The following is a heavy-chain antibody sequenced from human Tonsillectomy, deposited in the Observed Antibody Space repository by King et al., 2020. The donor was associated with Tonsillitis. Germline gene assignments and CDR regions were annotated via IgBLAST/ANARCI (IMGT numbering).Heavy chain of an antibody. CDR1: GFTFSSYW. V-gene: IGHV3-74*01. Sequence: VQLVESGGGLVQPGGSLRLSCAASGFTFSSYWMHWVRQAPGKGLVWVSRINSDGTGTRYADSVKGRFTVSRDNAKNTLYLQMNSLRAEDTAVYYCARDCSSTSCYYTDAFDIWGQGTMVTVSS. CDR2: INSDGTGT. D-gene: IGHD2-2*01. CDR3: ARDCSSTSCYYTDAFDI. J-gene: IGHJ3*02.